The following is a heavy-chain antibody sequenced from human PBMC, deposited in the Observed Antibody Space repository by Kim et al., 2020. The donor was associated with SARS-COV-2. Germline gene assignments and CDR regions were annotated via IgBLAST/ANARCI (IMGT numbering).Heavy chain of an antibody. CDR2: IKQDGSEK. D-gene: IGHD6-13*01. CDR3: ARLGSSSWNFDY. V-gene: IGHV3-7*01. J-gene: IGHJ4*02. Sequence: GGSLRLSCVASGFTFSSYWMSWVRQAPGKGLEWVANIKQDGSEKYYVDSVKGRFTISRDNAKNSLYLQMNSLRAEDTAVYYCARLGSSSWNFDYWGQGTLVSVSS. CDR1: GFTFSSYW.